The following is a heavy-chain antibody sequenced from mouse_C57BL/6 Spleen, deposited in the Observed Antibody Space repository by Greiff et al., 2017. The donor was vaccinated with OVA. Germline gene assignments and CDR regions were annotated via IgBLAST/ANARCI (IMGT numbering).Heavy chain of an antibody. CDR1: GYAFTNYL. CDR3: ARSGTTVVEAMDY. Sequence: QVQLQQSGAELVRPGTSVTVSCKASGYAFTNYLIEWVKQRPGQGLEWIGVINPGSGGTNYNEKFKGKATLTADKSSSTAYMQLSSLTSEDAAVYFCARSGTTVVEAMDYWGQGTSVTVSS. V-gene: IGHV1-54*01. J-gene: IGHJ4*01. D-gene: IGHD1-1*01. CDR2: INPGSGGT.